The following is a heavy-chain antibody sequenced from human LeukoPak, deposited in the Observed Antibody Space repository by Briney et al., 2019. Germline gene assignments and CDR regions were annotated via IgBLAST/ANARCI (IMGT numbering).Heavy chain of an antibody. D-gene: IGHD5-18*01. J-gene: IGHJ4*02. V-gene: IGHV3-48*04. CDR1: GFTFSRYA. CDR2: ISSSSSTI. Sequence: QPGGSLRPSCAASGFTFSRYAMSWVRPAPGKGLGWVSYISSSSSTIYYADSVKGRFTISRDNAKNSLYLQMNSLRAEDTAVYYCARGSDTKSHSFDYWGQGTLVTVFS. CDR3: ARGSDTKSHSFDY.